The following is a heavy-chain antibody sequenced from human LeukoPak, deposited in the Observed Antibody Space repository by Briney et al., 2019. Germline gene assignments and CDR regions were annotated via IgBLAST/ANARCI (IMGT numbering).Heavy chain of an antibody. D-gene: IGHD2-21*01. V-gene: IGHV3-7*01. Sequence: GGSLRLSCAASGFTFSSYGMHWVRQAPGKGLEWVANIKEDGGETYYVDSVKGRFTISRDNAKNSVYLQMNNLRAEDTAVYFCARPVNRLFLFWGPGTRVTVSS. CDR3: ARPVNRLFLF. J-gene: IGHJ4*02. CDR2: IKEDGGET. CDR1: GFTFSSYG.